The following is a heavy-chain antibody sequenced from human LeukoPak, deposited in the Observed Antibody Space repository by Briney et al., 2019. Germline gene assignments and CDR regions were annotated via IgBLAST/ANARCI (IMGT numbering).Heavy chain of an antibody. CDR3: ARLRLGFLWNPNDY. CDR2: IYPGDSDT. CDR1: GYSFTSYW. J-gene: IGHJ4*02. V-gene: IGHV5-51*01. Sequence: GGSLRLSCKGSGYSFTSYWIGWVRQMPGKGLEWMGIIYPGDSDTRYSPSFQGQVTISADKSNSTAYLQWSSLKASDTAMYYCARLRLGFLWNPNDYWGQGTLVTVSS. D-gene: IGHD1-1*01.